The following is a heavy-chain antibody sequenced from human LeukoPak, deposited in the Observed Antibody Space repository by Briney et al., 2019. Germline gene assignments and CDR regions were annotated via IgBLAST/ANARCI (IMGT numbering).Heavy chain of an antibody. CDR3: TRAMTRGYYYGMDV. Sequence: GGSLRLSCTASGFTFSSSWMHWVRQAPGKGLMWVSRISPDGSSTSHADSVQGRFTISRDNAKNTLYLQMNSLRAEDTAVYYCTRAMTRGYYYGMDVWGQGTTVTVSS. CDR2: ISPDGSST. J-gene: IGHJ6*02. D-gene: IGHD3-22*01. V-gene: IGHV3-74*01. CDR1: GFTFSSSW.